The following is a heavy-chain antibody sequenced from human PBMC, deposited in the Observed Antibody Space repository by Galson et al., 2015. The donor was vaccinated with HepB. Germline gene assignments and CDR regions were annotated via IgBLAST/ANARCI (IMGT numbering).Heavy chain of an antibody. J-gene: IGHJ4*02. CDR1: GYTFTSYG. V-gene: IGHV1-18*01. D-gene: IGHD2-2*01. Sequence: SVKVSCKASGYTFTSYGISWVRQAPGQGLEWMGRISAYNGNTNYAQKLQGRVTMTTDTSTSTAYMELRSLRSDDTAVYYCARDWGLGYCSSTSCYRFDYWGQGTLVTVSS. CDR3: ARDWGLGYCSSTSCYRFDY. CDR2: ISAYNGNT.